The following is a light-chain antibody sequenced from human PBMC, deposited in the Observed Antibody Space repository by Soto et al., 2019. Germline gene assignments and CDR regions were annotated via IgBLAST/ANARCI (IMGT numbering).Light chain of an antibody. CDR2: DAS. Sequence: EIVMTQSPATLSVSPGERATLSCRASQSVSSNLAWYQQRPGQAPRLLIYDASTRATGIPARFSGSGSGTDFTFTISSLQSGDFAVYYCQQYNNWPPWTFGQGTKVEIK. V-gene: IGKV3-15*01. CDR1: QSVSSN. J-gene: IGKJ1*01. CDR3: QQYNNWPPWT.